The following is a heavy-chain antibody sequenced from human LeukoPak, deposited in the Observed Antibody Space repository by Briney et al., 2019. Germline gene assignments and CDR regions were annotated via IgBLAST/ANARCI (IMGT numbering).Heavy chain of an antibody. CDR3: ARDKFGELYN. D-gene: IGHD3-10*01. J-gene: IGHJ4*02. Sequence: SEALSLTCTVSGGSISSGGYYWSWIRQHPGKGLEWIGYIYYSGSTYYNPSLKSRVTISVDTSKNQFSLKLSSVTAADTAVYYCARDKFGELYNWGQGTLVTVSS. V-gene: IGHV4-31*03. CDR2: IYYSGST. CDR1: GGSISSGGYY.